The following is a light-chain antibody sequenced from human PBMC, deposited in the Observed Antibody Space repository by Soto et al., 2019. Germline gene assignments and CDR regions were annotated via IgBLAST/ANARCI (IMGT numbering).Light chain of an antibody. CDR3: YSFAGFNTQ. V-gene: IGLV2-23*02. CDR2: EVN. Sequence: QSALTQPASVSGSPGQSVAISCTGNSSGVGTFNLVSWYQQHPGRAPKLIIYEVNKRPSGISSRFSASKSGNTASLTISGLQADVEADYYCYSFAGFNTQFGGGTKLTVL. J-gene: IGLJ2*01. CDR1: SSGVGTFNL.